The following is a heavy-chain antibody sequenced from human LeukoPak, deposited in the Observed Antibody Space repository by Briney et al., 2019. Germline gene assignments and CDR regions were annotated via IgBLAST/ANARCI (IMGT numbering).Heavy chain of an antibody. Sequence: SQTLSLTCTVSGGSISSGDYYWSWIRQPPGKGLEWIGYIYYSGSTSYNPSLKSRVTILVDTSKNQFSLKLSSVTAADTAVYYCARTPLYSSSWYGWFDPWGQGTLVTVSS. J-gene: IGHJ5*02. CDR1: GGSISSGDYY. V-gene: IGHV4-30-4*08. CDR3: ARTPLYSSSWYGWFDP. D-gene: IGHD6-13*01. CDR2: IYYSGST.